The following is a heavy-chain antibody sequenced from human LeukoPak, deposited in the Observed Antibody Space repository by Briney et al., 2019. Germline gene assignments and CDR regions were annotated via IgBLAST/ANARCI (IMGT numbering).Heavy chain of an antibody. D-gene: IGHD3-22*01. CDR3: ARARWYYYDSSGYPVRYFDY. V-gene: IGHV4-59*12. J-gene: IGHJ4*02. CDR1: GGSISSYY. Sequence: SETLSLTCTVFGGSISSYYWSWIRQSPGKGLECIGYIHYTGSTNYNPSLKSRVTISVETSKNQFSLKLKSVTAADTAVYYCARARWYYYDSSGYPVRYFDYWGQGTLVTVSS. CDR2: IHYTGST.